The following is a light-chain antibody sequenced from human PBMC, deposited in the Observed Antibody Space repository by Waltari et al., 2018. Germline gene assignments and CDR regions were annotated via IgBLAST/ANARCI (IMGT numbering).Light chain of an antibody. CDR3: SSYTSSSTVV. Sequence: QSALTQPPSVSGSPGQSVTISCTGTSSDVGSYNRVSWYQQPPDTAPKLIIYDVSSRPSGVPDRFSASKSGNTASLTISGLQAEDEADYYCSSYTSSSTVVFGGGTKLTVL. CDR2: DVS. J-gene: IGLJ2*01. CDR1: SSDVGSYNR. V-gene: IGLV2-18*02.